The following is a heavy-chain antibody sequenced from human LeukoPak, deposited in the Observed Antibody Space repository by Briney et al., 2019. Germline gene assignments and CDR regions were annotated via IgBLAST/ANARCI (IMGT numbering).Heavy chain of an antibody. V-gene: IGHV3-23*01. CDR1: GFTFRSYA. J-gene: IGHJ4*02. D-gene: IGHD3-22*01. CDR3: AKGDNYYDSSGYYYVRALFDY. CDR2: ISGSGGST. Sequence: PGGSLRLSCAASGFTFRSYAMSWVRQAPGKGLEWVSAISGSGGSTYYADSVKGRFTISRDNSKNTLYLQMNSLRAEDTAVYYCAKGDNYYDSSGYYYVRALFDYWGQGALVTVSS.